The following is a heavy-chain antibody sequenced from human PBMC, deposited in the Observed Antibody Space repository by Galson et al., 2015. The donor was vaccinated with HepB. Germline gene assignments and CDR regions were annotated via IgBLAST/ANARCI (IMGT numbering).Heavy chain of an antibody. Sequence: SLRLSCAASGFTFSDYYMSWIRQAPGKGLEWVSYISSSSSYTNYADSVKGRFTISRDNAKNSLYLQMNSLRAEDTAVYYCARDRGYCSSTSCYYYGMDVWGQGTTVTVSS. V-gene: IGHV3-11*06. D-gene: IGHD2-2*01. CDR1: GFTFSDYY. CDR2: ISSSSSYT. CDR3: ARDRGYCSSTSCYYYGMDV. J-gene: IGHJ6*02.